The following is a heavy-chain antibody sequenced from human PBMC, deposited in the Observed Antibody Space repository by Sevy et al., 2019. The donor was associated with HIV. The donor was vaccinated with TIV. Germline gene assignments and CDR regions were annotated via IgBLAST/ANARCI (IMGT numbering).Heavy chain of an antibody. CDR1: GFTFSSYW. J-gene: IGHJ4*02. D-gene: IGHD4-17*01. Sequence: GGSLRLSCAASGFTFSSYWMSWVRQAPGKGLEWVANIKQDGSEKYYVDSVKGRFTISRDNAKNSLYLQMNSLGAEDTAVYYCARDEAKGGYGGNSIISCDYWGQGTLVTVSS. V-gene: IGHV3-7*01. CDR2: IKQDGSEK. CDR3: ARDEAKGGYGGNSIISCDY.